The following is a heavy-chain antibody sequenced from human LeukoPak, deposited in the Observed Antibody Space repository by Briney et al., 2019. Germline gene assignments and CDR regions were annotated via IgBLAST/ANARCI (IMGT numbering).Heavy chain of an antibody. Sequence: SETLSLTCTVSGRSISSSSYYWGWIRQPPGKGLEWIGSIYYSGSTYYNPSLKSRVTISVDTSKNQFSLKLSSVTAADTAVYYCARGPCIRCSTDYWGQGTLVTVSS. CDR3: ARGPCIRCSTDY. V-gene: IGHV4-39*07. J-gene: IGHJ4*02. CDR2: IYYSGST. D-gene: IGHD4-17*01. CDR1: GRSISSSSYY.